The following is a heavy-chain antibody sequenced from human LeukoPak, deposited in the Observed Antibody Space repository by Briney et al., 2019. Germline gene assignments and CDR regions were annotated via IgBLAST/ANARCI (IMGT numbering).Heavy chain of an antibody. D-gene: IGHD2-15*01. V-gene: IGHV3-23*01. Sequence: PGGSLRLSCAASGFTFSSYAMSWVRQAPGKGLEWVSAISGSGGSTYYADSVKGRFTISRDNSKNMLYLQMNSLRADDTAVYYCATDERYSGGFFHRCWGQGTLVTVSS. CDR2: ISGSGGST. J-gene: IGHJ4*02. CDR1: GFTFSSYA. CDR3: ATDERYSGGFFHRC.